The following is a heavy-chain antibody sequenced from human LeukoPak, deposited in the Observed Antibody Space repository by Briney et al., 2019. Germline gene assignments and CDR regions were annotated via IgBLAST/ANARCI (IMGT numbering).Heavy chain of an antibody. J-gene: IGHJ6*03. D-gene: IGHD6-19*01. Sequence: GSLRLSCAGSGFTFSRYNMNWFRQAPGEGLERVSSISSRSSYIFYADSVKGRFTISRDNAKNSLYLQMNSLGAEDTAVYYCARDAQWLVPEGYYYYMDVWGKGTTVTVSS. CDR3: ARDAQWLVPEGYYYYMDV. CDR2: ISSRSSYI. V-gene: IGHV3-21*01. CDR1: GFTFSRYN.